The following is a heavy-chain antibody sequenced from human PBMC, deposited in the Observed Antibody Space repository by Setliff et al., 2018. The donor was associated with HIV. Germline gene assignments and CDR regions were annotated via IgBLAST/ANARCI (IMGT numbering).Heavy chain of an antibody. CDR2: IYYSGST. CDR3: ASKFYGSGSYKDY. D-gene: IGHD3-10*01. CDR1: GGSISSIDYY. J-gene: IGHJ4*02. Sequence: SETLSLTCTVSGGSISSIDYYWSWIRQPPGKGLEWIGYIYYSGSTYYNPSLKSRVTISVDTSKNQFSLKLSSVTAADTAVYYCASKFYGSGSYKDYWGQGTLVTVSS. V-gene: IGHV4-30-4*08.